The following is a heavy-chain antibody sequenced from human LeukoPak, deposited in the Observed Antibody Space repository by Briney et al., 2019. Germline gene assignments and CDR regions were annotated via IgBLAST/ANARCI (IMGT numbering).Heavy chain of an antibody. D-gene: IGHD2-2*01. CDR2: INPNSGGT. Sequence: ASVKVSCKASGYTFTGYYMHWVRQAPGQGLEWMGWINPNSGGTHYAQKFQGRVTMTGDTSISTAYMDLNSLISDDTAVYYCARVQYQLLFEGNWFDPWGQGTLVTVSS. V-gene: IGHV1-2*02. CDR1: GYTFTGYY. J-gene: IGHJ5*02. CDR3: ARVQYQLLFEGNWFDP.